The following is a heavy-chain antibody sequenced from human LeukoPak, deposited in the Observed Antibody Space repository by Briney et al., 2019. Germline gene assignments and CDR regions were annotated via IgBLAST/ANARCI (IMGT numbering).Heavy chain of an antibody. CDR2: IKQDGSEK. CDR3: ARALDYYDSSGYYSGY. V-gene: IGHV3-7*01. CDR1: GFTFSSYW. D-gene: IGHD3-22*01. Sequence: AGGSLRLSCAASGFTFSSYWMSWVRQAPGKGLEWVANIKQDGSEKYYVDSVKGRFTISRDNAKNSLYLQMNSLRAEDTAVYYCARALDYYDSSGYYSGYWGQGTLVTVSS. J-gene: IGHJ4*02.